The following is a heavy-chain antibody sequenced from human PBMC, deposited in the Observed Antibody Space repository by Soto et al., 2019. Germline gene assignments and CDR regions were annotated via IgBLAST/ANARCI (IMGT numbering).Heavy chain of an antibody. Sequence: ASVKVSCKASGGTFSSYAISWVRQAPGQGLEWMGGIIPIFGTANYAQKFQGRVTITADESTSTAYMELSSLRSEDTAVYYCARDLENNGYSYGLPDYWGQGTLVTVSS. CDR1: GGTFSSYA. CDR3: ARDLENNGYSYGLPDY. J-gene: IGHJ4*02. CDR2: IIPIFGTA. D-gene: IGHD5-18*01. V-gene: IGHV1-69*13.